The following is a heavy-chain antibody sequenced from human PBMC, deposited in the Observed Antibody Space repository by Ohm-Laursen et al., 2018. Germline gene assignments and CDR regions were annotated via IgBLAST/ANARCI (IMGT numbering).Heavy chain of an antibody. CDR3: ARVAAVTSYYYYGMDV. Sequence: GASVKVSCKASGYTFTSYYMHWVRQAPGQGLEWMGIINPSGGSTSYAQKFQGRVTMTRDTSTSTVYMELSSLRSEDTAVYYCARVAAVTSYYYYGMDVWGQGTTVTVSS. D-gene: IGHD2-15*01. CDR1: GYTFTSYY. CDR2: INPSGGST. J-gene: IGHJ6*02. V-gene: IGHV1-46*01.